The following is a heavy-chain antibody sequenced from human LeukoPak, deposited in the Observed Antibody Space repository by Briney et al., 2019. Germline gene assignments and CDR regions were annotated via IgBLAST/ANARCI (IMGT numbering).Heavy chain of an antibody. V-gene: IGHV3-23*01. CDR1: GFSINTYT. CDR2: IRNSDGMT. Sequence: GGSLRLSCDASGFSINTYTMYWVRQAPGQGLEWVSGIRNSDGMTYYADSVRGRFTISTDNSKNTLYLQMNSLRAEDTALYHCAKGLERESRLDSWGQGTLVTVSS. D-gene: IGHD1-1*01. CDR3: AKGLERESRLDS. J-gene: IGHJ4*02.